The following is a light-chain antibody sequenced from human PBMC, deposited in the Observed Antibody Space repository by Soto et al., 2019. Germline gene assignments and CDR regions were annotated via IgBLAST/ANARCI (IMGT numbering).Light chain of an antibody. Sequence: QSVLTQPASVSGSPGQSITISCTGTSSDVGGYDYVSWYQQHPGKAPKLMIYDVTDRPSGVSNRFSGSKSGNTASLTISGLQAEDEADYYCSSYTVSSTLVFGTGTQLTVL. J-gene: IGLJ1*01. CDR3: SSYTVSSTLV. CDR1: SSDVGGYDY. CDR2: DVT. V-gene: IGLV2-14*01.